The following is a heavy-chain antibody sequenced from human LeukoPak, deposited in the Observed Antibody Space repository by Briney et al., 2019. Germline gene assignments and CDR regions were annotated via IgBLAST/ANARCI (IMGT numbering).Heavy chain of an antibody. CDR1: GFTFSSYG. D-gene: IGHD2-21*02. J-gene: IGHJ2*01. CDR2: IRYDGSNK. V-gene: IGHV3-30*02. Sequence: SGGSLRLSCAASGFTFSSYGMHWVRQAPGKGLEWVAFIRYDGSNKYYADSVKGRFTISRDNSKNTLYLQMNSLRAEDTAVYYCAKEAYCGGDCYSSWYFDLWGRGTLVTVSS. CDR3: AKEAYCGGDCYSSWYFDL.